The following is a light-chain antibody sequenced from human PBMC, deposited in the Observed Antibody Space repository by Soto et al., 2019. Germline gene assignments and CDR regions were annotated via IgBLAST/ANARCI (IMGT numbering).Light chain of an antibody. V-gene: IGLV2-14*01. CDR2: DGS. CDR3: SSYIGSGSRFV. J-gene: IGLJ1*01. Sequence: QSVLTQPASVSGSPGQSITISCTGTSTDVGGCNYVYWYQQHPGKAPKLMIYDGSNRPSGVSHRFSGSKSGNTASLTISGRQAEEEDDYYCSSYIGSGSRFVFGAGTKLTVL. CDR1: STDVGGCNY.